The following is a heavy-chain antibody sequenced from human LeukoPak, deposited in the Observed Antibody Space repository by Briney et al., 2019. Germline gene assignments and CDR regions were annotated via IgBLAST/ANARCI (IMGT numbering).Heavy chain of an antibody. CDR3: ASFGDIVVVPAAIQADAFDI. CDR2: INHSGST. CDR1: GGSFSGYY. J-gene: IGHJ3*02. Sequence: PSQTLSLTCAVYGGSFSGYYWSWIRQPPGKGLEWIGEINHSGSTNYNPSLKSRVTISVDTSKNQFSLKLSSVTAADTAVYYCASFGDIVVVPAAIQADAFDIWAKGQWSPSLQ. D-gene: IGHD2-2*02. V-gene: IGHV4-34*01.